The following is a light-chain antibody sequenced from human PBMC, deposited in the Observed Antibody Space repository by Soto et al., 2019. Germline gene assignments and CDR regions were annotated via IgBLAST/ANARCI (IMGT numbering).Light chain of an antibody. CDR2: EVS. CDR3: SSDTSSNTDV. Sequence: QSALTQPASVSGSPGQSVTISCTGTSSDVGAYNYVSWYQQLPGKAPKLMIYEVSNRPSGVSNRFSGSKSGNTASLTISGLQAEDEADYYCSSDTSSNTDVFGTGTKLTVL. J-gene: IGLJ1*01. V-gene: IGLV2-14*01. CDR1: SSDVGAYNY.